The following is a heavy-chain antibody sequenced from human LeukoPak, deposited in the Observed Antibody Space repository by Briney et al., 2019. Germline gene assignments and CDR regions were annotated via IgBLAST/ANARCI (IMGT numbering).Heavy chain of an antibody. J-gene: IGHJ4*02. Sequence: GESLKISCKGSGYGFTTYWIGWVRPMPGKGLEWMAINYPGDSDTRYGPSLHGQVTISADNSITTAYLQWRRLKASATAMYYSASGWNAFRGYFDYWGQGTLVTVSS. CDR3: ASGWNAFRGYFDY. D-gene: IGHD6-19*01. CDR2: NYPGDSDT. V-gene: IGHV5-51*01. CDR1: GYGFTTYW.